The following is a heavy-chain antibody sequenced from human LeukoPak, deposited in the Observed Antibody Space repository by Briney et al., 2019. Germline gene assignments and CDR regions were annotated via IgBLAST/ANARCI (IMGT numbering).Heavy chain of an antibody. Sequence: GGSLRLSCVAYGFTFSSYAMSWVRQAPGKGLECVSVISGSGRTTDYADSVKGRFTISRDDSKNTLYLQMNSLKTEDTAVYYCTTGESMVGSTIHIRWADWGQGTLVTVSS. D-gene: IGHD1-26*01. V-gene: IGHV3-23*01. J-gene: IGHJ4*02. CDR2: ISGSGRTT. CDR1: GFTFSSYA. CDR3: TTGESMVGSTIHIRWAD.